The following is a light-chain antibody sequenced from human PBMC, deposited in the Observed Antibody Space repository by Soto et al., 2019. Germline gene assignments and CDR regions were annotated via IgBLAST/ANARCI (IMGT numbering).Light chain of an antibody. Sequence: QSALTQPPSAYGSPGQSVTISCTGTSSDVGNYNFVSWYQQHPGKAPKFIIYEVSKRPSGVPDRFSASKSGNTASLTVSGLQAEDEADYFGSSYAGSNNWVFGGGTKLTVL. V-gene: IGLV2-8*01. CDR3: SSYAGSNNWV. CDR2: EVS. J-gene: IGLJ3*02. CDR1: SSDVGNYNF.